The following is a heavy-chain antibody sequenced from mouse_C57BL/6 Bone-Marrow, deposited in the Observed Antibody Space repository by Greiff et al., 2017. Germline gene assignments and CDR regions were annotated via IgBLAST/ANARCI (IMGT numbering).Heavy chain of an antibody. Sequence: VQLQQSGPELVKPGASVKIPCTASGYTFTDYNMDWVKQSHGKSLEWIGGINPNNGGTIYNQKFKGKATLTVDKSSSTAYLERRSLTSEDTAVYYCARSNYGSSLLFDYWGQGTTLTVSA. V-gene: IGHV1-18*01. D-gene: IGHD1-1*01. CDR2: INPNNGGT. CDR1: GYTFTDYN. J-gene: IGHJ2*01. CDR3: ARSNYGSSLLFDY.